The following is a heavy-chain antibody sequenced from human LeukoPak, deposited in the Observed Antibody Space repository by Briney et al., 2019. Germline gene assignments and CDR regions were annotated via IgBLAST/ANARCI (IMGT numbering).Heavy chain of an antibody. V-gene: IGHV1-2*02. CDR2: INPKNGAT. CDR3: ARRWGFSSGWYGYFDL. Sequence: GASVKVSCKASGYTFTGPYIHWVRQAPGQGLEWMGWINPKNGATNYAQKFQGRVTMTRDTSITTAYMELNRLDSDDTALYYCARRWGFSSGWYGYFDLWGRGTLVSVSS. D-gene: IGHD6-19*01. CDR1: GYTFTGPY. J-gene: IGHJ2*01.